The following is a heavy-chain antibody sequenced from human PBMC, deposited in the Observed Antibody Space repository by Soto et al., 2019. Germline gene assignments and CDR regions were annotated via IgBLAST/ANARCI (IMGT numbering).Heavy chain of an antibody. CDR2: IIPILGIA. Sequence: QVQLVQSGAEVKKPGSSVKVSCKASGGTFSSYTISWVRQAPGQGLEWMGSIIPILGIANYAQKFQGRVTITADKSTSTAYMELSSLRSEDTAVYYCAREYSSSWDGYYYYYYGMDVWGQGTTVTVSS. D-gene: IGHD6-13*01. CDR1: GGTFSSYT. J-gene: IGHJ6*02. V-gene: IGHV1-69*08. CDR3: AREYSSSWDGYYYYYYGMDV.